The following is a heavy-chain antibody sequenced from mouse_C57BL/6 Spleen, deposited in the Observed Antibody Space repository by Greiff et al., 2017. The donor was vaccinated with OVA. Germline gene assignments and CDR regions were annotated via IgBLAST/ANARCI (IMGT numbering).Heavy chain of an antibody. CDR2: LDPEDGET. Sequence: VQLQQSGAELVKPAASVSLTCTASGFNINDYYMHWVKQRTEQGLEWIGRLDPEDGETKYAPTFPGKATITADTSSNTAYLQLSSLTSEDTAVYYCYSSTVAPHYWGQGTTLTVSS. CDR1: GFNINDYY. CDR3: YSSTVAPHY. J-gene: IGHJ2*01. D-gene: IGHD1-1*01. V-gene: IGHV14-2*01.